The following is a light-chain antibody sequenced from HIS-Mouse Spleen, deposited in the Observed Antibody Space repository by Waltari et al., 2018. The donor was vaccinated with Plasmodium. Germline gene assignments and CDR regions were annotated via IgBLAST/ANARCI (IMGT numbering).Light chain of an antibody. CDR1: ALPKQY. CDR2: KDS. V-gene: IGLV3-25*03. CDR3: QSADSSGTYV. Sequence: SYELTQPPSVSVSPGQTARITCSGDALPKQYAYWYQQKPGQAPVLVIYKDSERPSGIPERVCGSSSGTTVTLTISGVQAEDEADYYCQSADSSGTYVFGTGTKVTVL. J-gene: IGLJ1*01.